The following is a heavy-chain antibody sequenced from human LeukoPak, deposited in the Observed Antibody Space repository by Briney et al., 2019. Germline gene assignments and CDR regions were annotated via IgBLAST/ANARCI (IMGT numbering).Heavy chain of an antibody. V-gene: IGHV3-7*01. Sequence: PGGSLRLSCAASGFTFSSYEMNWVRQAPGKGLEWVATIKKDGSAKYYVDSVKGRFTISRDNAENSLFLQMSTLRAEDTAVYYCARLSGEVTVFDYWGQGTLVTVSS. D-gene: IGHD2-21*02. CDR3: ARLSGEVTVFDY. CDR2: IKKDGSAK. J-gene: IGHJ4*02. CDR1: GFTFSSYE.